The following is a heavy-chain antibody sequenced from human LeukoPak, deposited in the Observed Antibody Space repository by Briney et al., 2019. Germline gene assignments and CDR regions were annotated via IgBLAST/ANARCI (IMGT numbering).Heavy chain of an antibody. D-gene: IGHD6-19*01. CDR1: GFTFSNYG. V-gene: IGHV3-33*01. Sequence: PGGSLRLSCAASGFTFSNYGMHWVRQAPGKGLQWVAVMWYDGSNKYYADSVKGRFTISRDNSKNTLYLQMNSLRAEDTAVYYCARRSLAVTGIPDYWGQGTLVTVSS. CDR3: ARRSLAVTGIPDY. CDR2: MWYDGSNK. J-gene: IGHJ4*02.